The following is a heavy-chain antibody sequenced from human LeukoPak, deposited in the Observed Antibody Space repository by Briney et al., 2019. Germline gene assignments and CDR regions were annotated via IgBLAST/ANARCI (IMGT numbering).Heavy chain of an antibody. J-gene: IGHJ3*02. CDR2: IYYDGTT. D-gene: IGHD1/OR15-1a*01. CDR1: GFTVSSSY. V-gene: IGHV3-53*01. CDR3: ANTKQYAFDI. Sequence: GGSLRLSCAASGFTVSSSYMSWVRQAPGKGLEWVSIIYYDGTTYYADSVKGRFTISRDNSKNTLFLQMNSLRAEDTAVYYCANTKQYAFDIWGQGTVATVSS.